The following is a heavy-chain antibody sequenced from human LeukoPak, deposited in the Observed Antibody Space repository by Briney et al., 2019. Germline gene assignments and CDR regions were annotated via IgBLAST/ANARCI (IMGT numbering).Heavy chain of an antibody. V-gene: IGHV3-53*01. CDR3: ARDPFGAKGLFHS. J-gene: IGHJ4*02. Sequence: GGSLRLSCAASGFTVSSNYMSWVRQAPGKGLEWVSIIYSGGTTYYADSVKGRFTISRDNSKNTLYLQMNSLRAEDTAVYYCARDPFGAKGLFHSWGQGTLATVSS. CDR2: IYSGGTT. D-gene: IGHD1-26*01. CDR1: GFTVSSNY.